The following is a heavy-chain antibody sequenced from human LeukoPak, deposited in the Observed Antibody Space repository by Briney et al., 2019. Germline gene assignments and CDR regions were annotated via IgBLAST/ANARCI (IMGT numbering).Heavy chain of an antibody. D-gene: IGHD4-23*01. CDR3: ARAQEGGYGGNSWLNWFDP. CDR2: INPNSGGT. V-gene: IGHV1-2*02. CDR1: GYTFTGYY. J-gene: IGHJ5*02. Sequence: EAPVTVSCKASGYTFTGYYMHWVRQAPGQGLEWMGWINPNSGGTNYAQKFQGRVTMTRDTSISTAYMELSRLRSDDTAVYYCARAQEGGYGGNSWLNWFDPWGQGTLVTVSS.